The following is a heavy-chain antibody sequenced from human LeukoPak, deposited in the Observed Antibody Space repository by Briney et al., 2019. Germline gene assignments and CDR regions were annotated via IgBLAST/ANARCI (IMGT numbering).Heavy chain of an antibody. CDR2: ISSSSSYI. V-gene: IGHV3-21*01. J-gene: IGHJ6*02. D-gene: IGHD6-13*01. CDR1: GLTFSSYN. Sequence: GGSLRLSCAASGLTFSSYNMNWVRQAPGKGLEWVSSISSSSSYIYYADSVKGRFTISRDNAKNSLYLQMNSLRAEDTAVYYCARDKIAAAGTDYYYGMDVWGQGTTVTVSS. CDR3: ARDKIAAAGTDYYYGMDV.